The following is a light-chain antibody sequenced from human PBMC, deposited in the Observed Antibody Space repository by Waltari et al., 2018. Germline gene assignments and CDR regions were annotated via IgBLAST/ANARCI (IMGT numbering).Light chain of an antibody. CDR2: EAS. CDR1: QSFSGW. V-gene: IGKV1-5*03. CDR3: QQYKSYPYT. J-gene: IGKJ2*01. Sequence: DIQMTQSPSTLSASVGDRVTVTCRASQSFSGWLAWYQQKPGKAPKLLICEASTLESGVPSRFSGSGSGTEFTLTISSLQPDGFATYYCQQYKSYPYTFGQGTKLEIK.